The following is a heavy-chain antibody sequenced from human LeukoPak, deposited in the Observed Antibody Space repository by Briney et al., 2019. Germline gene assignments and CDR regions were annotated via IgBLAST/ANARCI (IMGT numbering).Heavy chain of an antibody. V-gene: IGHV3-33*06. Sequence: PGRSLRLSCAASGFTFSSYGMHWVRQAPGKGLEWVAVIWYDGSNKYYADSVKGRFTISRDNSKNTLYLQMNSPRAEDTAVYYCAKDQSPMMGYFDYWGQGTLVTVSS. J-gene: IGHJ4*02. CDR3: AKDQSPMMGYFDY. CDR1: GFTFSSYG. CDR2: IWYDGSNK. D-gene: IGHD3-22*01.